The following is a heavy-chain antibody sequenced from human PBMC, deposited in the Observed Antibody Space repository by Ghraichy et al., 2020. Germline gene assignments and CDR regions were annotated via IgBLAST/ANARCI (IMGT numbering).Heavy chain of an antibody. CDR1: GYTFTSYD. Sequence: ASVKVSCKASGYTFTSYDINWVRQATGQGLEWMGWMNPNSGNTVYAQNFQGRVTMTRNTSISTAYMELSSLRSDDTAVYYCARGSTMVRGVSPTGYYGMDVWGHVTKVTISS. J-gene: IGHJ6*02. V-gene: IGHV1-8*01. D-gene: IGHD3-10*01. CDR2: MNPNSGNT. CDR3: ARGSTMVRGVSPTGYYGMDV.